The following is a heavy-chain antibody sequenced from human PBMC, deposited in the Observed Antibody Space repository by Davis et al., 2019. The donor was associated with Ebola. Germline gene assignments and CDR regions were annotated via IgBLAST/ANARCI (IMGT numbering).Heavy chain of an antibody. V-gene: IGHV4-4*02. CDR2: IYHSGST. D-gene: IGHD3-22*01. CDR3: AKGHYDSSGYQRGAHYYYYGMDV. Sequence: PSDTLSLTCAVSGGSISSTNWWTWVRQPPGKGLELFGEIYHSGSTNYTPSLKSRVTMSLDKSKNQFSLMLSSVTAEDTALYYCAKGHYDSSGYQRGAHYYYYGMDVWGQGTTVTVSS. J-gene: IGHJ6*02. CDR1: GGSISSTNW.